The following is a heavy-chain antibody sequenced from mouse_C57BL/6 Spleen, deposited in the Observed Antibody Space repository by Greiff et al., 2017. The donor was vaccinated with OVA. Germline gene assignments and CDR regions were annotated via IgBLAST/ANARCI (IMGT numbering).Heavy chain of an antibody. V-gene: IGHV1-64*01. CDR1: GYTFTSYW. CDR3: ARGGYLYYAMDY. J-gene: IGHJ4*01. D-gene: IGHD3-1*01. Sequence: VQLQQPGAELVKPGASVKLSCKASGYTFTSYWMHWVKQRPGQGLEWIGMIHPNSGSTNYNEKFKIKATLTVDKSSSTAYMQLSSLTSEDSAVYYCARGGYLYYAMDYWGQGTSVTVSS. CDR2: IHPNSGST.